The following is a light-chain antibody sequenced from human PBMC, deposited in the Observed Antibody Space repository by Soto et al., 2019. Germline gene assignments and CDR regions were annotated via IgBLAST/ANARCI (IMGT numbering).Light chain of an antibody. CDR2: DAS. Sequence: DIQMTQSPSTLSASIGGRVTITCRASQSISLWLAWYQQKPGKAPKLLIYDASNLETGVPSRFSGSGSGTQLTLTISSLQPDDFATYYCQQYNSYWTFGQGTKVDIK. V-gene: IGKV1-5*01. CDR3: QQYNSYWT. J-gene: IGKJ1*01. CDR1: QSISLW.